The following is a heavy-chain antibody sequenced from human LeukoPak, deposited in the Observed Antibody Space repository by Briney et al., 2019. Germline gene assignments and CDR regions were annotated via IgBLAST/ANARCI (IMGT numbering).Heavy chain of an antibody. J-gene: IGHJ4*02. V-gene: IGHV4-38-2*02. D-gene: IGHD1-20*01. CDR2: LYHSGST. CDR3: MRDPITGTRYDS. Sequence: SETLSLTCSVTGFSISSGYYWGWIRQPPGKRLEWIGSLYHSGSTYYNPSLKSRVTISVDTSKNQFSLKMRSVTAADTAIYYCMRDPITGTRYDSWGQGTLVTVSS. CDR1: GFSISSGYY.